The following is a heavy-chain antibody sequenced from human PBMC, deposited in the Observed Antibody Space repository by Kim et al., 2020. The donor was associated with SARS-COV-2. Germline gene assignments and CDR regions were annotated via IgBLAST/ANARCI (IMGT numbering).Heavy chain of an antibody. CDR1: GFTFSSYS. CDR2: ISSSSSTI. CDR3: ARVKYDILTGYYSPGEYYFDY. Sequence: GGSLRLSCAASGFTFSSYSMNWVRQAPGKGLEWVSYISSSSSTIYYADSVKGRFTISRDNAKNSLYLQMNSLRAEDTAVYYCARVKYDILTGYYSPGEYYFDYWGQGTLVTVSS. V-gene: IGHV3-48*04. J-gene: IGHJ4*02. D-gene: IGHD3-9*01.